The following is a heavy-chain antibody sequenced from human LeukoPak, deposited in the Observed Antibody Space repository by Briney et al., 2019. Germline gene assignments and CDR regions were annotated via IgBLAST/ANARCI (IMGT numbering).Heavy chain of an antibody. V-gene: IGHV3-23*01. J-gene: IGHJ6*04. CDR1: GFTFSSYA. D-gene: IGHD1-26*01. Sequence: GGSLRLSCAASGFTFSSYAMSWVRQAPGKGLEWVSAISGSGGSTYYADSVKGRFTISRDNSKSTLYLQMNSLRAEDTAVYYCAKDGIPPYYYYGMDVWGKGTTVTVSS. CDR3: AKDGIPPYYYYGMDV. CDR2: ISGSGGST.